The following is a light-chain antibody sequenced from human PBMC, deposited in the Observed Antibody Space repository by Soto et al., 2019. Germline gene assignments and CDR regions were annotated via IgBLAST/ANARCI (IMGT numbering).Light chain of an antibody. Sequence: EIVLTQSPGTLSLSPGERATLSCRASQSVSSSYLAWYQQKPGQAPRLLIYGASSRATGIPDRFSGSGSGTDFTLTISRLEPEDLAVYYCQQYGSSLWPFGQGTKVEIK. CDR2: GAS. CDR1: QSVSSSY. V-gene: IGKV3-20*01. CDR3: QQYGSSLWP. J-gene: IGKJ1*01.